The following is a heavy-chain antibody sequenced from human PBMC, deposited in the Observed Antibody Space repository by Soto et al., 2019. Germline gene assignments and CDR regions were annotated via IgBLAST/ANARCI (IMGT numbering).Heavy chain of an antibody. CDR1: GFTFSSYS. J-gene: IGHJ5*02. CDR2: ISSSSSTV. Sequence: EVQLVESGGGLVQPGGSLRLSCAASGFTFSSYSMNWVRQAPGKGLEWVSYISSSSSTVYYADSVKGRFTISRDNTYNSTSWQMNSLRYDDAAVYYCAREGGWLNSFDPWGQGTLVTVSS. V-gene: IGHV3-48*02. CDR3: AREGGWLNSFDP. D-gene: IGHD6-19*01.